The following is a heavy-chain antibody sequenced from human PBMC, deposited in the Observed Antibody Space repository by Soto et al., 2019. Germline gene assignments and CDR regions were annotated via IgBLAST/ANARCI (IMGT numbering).Heavy chain of an antibody. CDR3: ARQRGGSYYLHNWFDP. CDR2: IYYSGST. CDR1: GGSISSSSYY. V-gene: IGHV4-39*01. Sequence: SETLSLTCTVSGGSISSSSYYWGWIRQPPGKGLEWIGSIYYSGSTYYNPSLKSRVTISVDTSKNQFSLKLSSVTAADTAVYYCARQRGGSYYLHNWFDPWGQGTLVTASS. D-gene: IGHD1-26*01. J-gene: IGHJ5*02.